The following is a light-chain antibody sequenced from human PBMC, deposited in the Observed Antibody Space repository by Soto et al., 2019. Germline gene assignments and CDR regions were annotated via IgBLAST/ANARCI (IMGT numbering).Light chain of an antibody. CDR2: AAS. CDR1: QGISSY. Sequence: IQLTQSPSSLSASVGDRVTITCRASQGISSYLAWYQQKPGKAPKLLIYAASTLQSGVPSRFSGSGSGTDFTLTSSSLQPEDFATYHCQQLNSYPYTFGQGTKLEIK. J-gene: IGKJ2*01. V-gene: IGKV1-9*01. CDR3: QQLNSYPYT.